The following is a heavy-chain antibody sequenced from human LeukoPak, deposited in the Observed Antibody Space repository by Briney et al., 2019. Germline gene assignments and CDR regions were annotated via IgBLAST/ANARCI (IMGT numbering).Heavy chain of an antibody. CDR1: GYTFPSYF. D-gene: IGHD6-6*01. CDR3: ARTAARRFDY. CDR2: INPTGGST. V-gene: IGHV1-46*01. J-gene: IGHJ4*02. Sequence: ASVKVSCKASGYTFPSYFMHWVRQAPGQGLEWMGIINPTGGSTTYAQRFQGRVTMTRDTSTGIVYMELSSLRSDDTAVYYCARTAARRFDYCGQGTLVTVSS.